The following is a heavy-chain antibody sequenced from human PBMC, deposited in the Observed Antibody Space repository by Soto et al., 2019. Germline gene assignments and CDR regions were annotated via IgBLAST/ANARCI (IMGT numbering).Heavy chain of an antibody. CDR3: ARRQISPPTRGAASARGGMDV. CDR2: IWNDGNGY. D-gene: IGHD6-13*01. V-gene: IGHV3-33*01. J-gene: IGHJ6*02. CDR1: GFTFYNYG. Sequence: HGGSPRLSCAASGFTFYNYGMHWVRQAPGKGLEWVAVIWNDGNGYYYANSVKGRFTISRDNSKNTLYLQMSSLRVEDTAVYYCARRQISPPTRGAASARGGMDVWGQGITLTVSS.